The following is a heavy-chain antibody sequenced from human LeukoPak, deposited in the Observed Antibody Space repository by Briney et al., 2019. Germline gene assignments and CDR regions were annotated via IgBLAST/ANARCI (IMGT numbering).Heavy chain of an antibody. CDR1: GGSFSGYY. J-gene: IGHJ5*02. Sequence: SETLSLTCAVYGGSFSGYYWSWIRQPPGKGLEWIGSIYYSGSTYYNPSLKSRVTISVDTSKNQFSLKLSSVTAADTAVYYCARGSRIVATITNWFDPWGQGTLVTVSS. CDR2: IYYSGST. CDR3: ARGSRIVATITNWFDP. V-gene: IGHV4-34*01. D-gene: IGHD5-12*01.